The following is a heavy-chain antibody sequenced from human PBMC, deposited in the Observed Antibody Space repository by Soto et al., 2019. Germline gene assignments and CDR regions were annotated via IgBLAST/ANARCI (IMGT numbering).Heavy chain of an antibody. V-gene: IGHV3-23*01. J-gene: IGHJ2*01. D-gene: IGHD4-4*01. CDR2: ISGSGDST. CDR3: ARRNSGWYFDL. Sequence: EVQLLESGGGLVQPGGSLRLSCAASGFTFSSYAMNCVRQAPGKGLEWVSVISGSGDSTYYADSVKGRFTISRDNSKNTLYLQMNSLRAEDTAVYYCARRNSGWYFDLWGRGTLVTVSS. CDR1: GFTFSSYA.